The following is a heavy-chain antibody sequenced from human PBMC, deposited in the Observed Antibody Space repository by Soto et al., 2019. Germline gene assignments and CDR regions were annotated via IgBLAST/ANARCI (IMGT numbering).Heavy chain of an antibody. J-gene: IGHJ6*03. D-gene: IGHD3-3*01. CDR3: ARGPHIRFLEWLLYHAYYYTDV. V-gene: IGHV1-2*04. CDR2: INPNSGGT. Sequence: ASVKVSCKASGYTFTGYYMHWVRQAPGQGLEWMGWINPNSGGTNYAQKFQGWVTMTRDTSISTAYMELSRLRSDDTAVYYCARGPHIRFLEWLLYHAYYYTDVWGKGTTVPVSS. CDR1: GYTFTGYY.